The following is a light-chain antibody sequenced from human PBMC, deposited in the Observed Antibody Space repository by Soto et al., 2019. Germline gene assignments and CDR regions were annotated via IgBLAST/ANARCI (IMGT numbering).Light chain of an antibody. Sequence: DIVMTQSPDALAVSLRERATINCKSSQSVLYSSNNKNYLAWYQQKPGQPPKLLIYWASTRESGVPDRFSGSGSGTDFTLTISSLQAEDLAVYYCQQYASTPLTFGQGTKVEIK. CDR1: QSVLYSSNNKNY. CDR2: WAS. CDR3: QQYASTPLT. V-gene: IGKV4-1*01. J-gene: IGKJ1*01.